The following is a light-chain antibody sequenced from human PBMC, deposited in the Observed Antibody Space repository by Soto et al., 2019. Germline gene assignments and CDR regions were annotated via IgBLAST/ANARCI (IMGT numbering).Light chain of an antibody. CDR2: DAS. Sequence: DIQMTQSPSTLSASVGDRVTITCRASQSISSWLAWYQQKPGKAPKLLIYDASSLESGVPSRFSGSGSGTEFTLTSSSLQPDDFATYYCKQYKSYPYTFGQGTKLEIK. CDR1: QSISSW. J-gene: IGKJ2*01. V-gene: IGKV1-5*01. CDR3: KQYKSYPYT.